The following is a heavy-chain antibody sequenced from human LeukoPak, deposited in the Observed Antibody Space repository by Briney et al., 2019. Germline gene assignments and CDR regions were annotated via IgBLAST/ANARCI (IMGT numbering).Heavy chain of an antibody. D-gene: IGHD3-22*01. Sequence: GGALRLSCAFSGFTFTYYAMHWVRDAPAKGLEWGAVISYDGSNKYYADSVKGRYTISRDNSKNTLYLQMDSLRAEDTAVYYCARARDYYDSSGHYSPFMYCGPGALVTVSS. J-gene: IGHJ4*02. CDR1: GFTFTYYA. CDR3: ARARDYYDSSGHYSPFMY. CDR2: ISYDGSNK. V-gene: IGHV3-30-3*01.